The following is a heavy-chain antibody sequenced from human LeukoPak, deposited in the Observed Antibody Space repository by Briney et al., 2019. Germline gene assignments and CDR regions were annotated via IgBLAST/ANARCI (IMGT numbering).Heavy chain of an antibody. J-gene: IGHJ4*02. V-gene: IGHV1-69*05. Sequence: GASVKVSCKASGGTFSSYAISWVRQAPGQGLEWMGGIIPIFGTANYAQKFQGGVTITTDESTSTAYVELSSLRSEDTAVYYCARDADSGYLRLPVYWGQGTLVTVSS. CDR3: ARDADSGYLRLPVY. D-gene: IGHD5-12*01. CDR1: GGTFSSYA. CDR2: IIPIFGTA.